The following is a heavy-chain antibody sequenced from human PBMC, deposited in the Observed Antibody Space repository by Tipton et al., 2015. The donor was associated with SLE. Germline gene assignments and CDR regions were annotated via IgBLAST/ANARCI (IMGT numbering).Heavy chain of an antibody. CDR2: ISPSGDST. V-gene: IGHV3-64*01. CDR3: AREIYYYYLDV. Sequence: SLRLSCAASGNTFSIFSMQWVRQAPGKGLEYVSAISPSGDSTSYANSVKARFTISRDNSVNMLYLQMGSLRVEDTAVYYCAREIYYYYLDVWVTGTTVTVSS. J-gene: IGHJ6*03. CDR1: GNTFSIFS.